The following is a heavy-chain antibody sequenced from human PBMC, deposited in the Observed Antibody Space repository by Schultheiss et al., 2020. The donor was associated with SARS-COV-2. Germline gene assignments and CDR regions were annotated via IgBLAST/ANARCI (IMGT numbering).Heavy chain of an antibody. CDR3: ARDGTYCGGDCSY. Sequence: GESLKISCAASGFTFSSYAMHWVRQAPGKGLEWVAVISYDGSNKYYADSVKGRFTISRDNAKNSLYLQMNSLRAEDTAVYYCARDGTYCGGDCSYWGQGTLVTVSS. D-gene: IGHD2-21*02. CDR2: ISYDGSNK. CDR1: GFTFSSYA. J-gene: IGHJ4*02. V-gene: IGHV3-30*07.